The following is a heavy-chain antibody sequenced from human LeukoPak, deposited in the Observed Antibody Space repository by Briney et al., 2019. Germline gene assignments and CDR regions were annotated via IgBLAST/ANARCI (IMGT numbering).Heavy chain of an antibody. D-gene: IGHD3-10*01. V-gene: IGHV1-46*01. CDR3: ARVSEETGSDY. CDR2: INPRGGST. CDR1: GYTFTNYY. Sequence: ASVKVSCKASGYTFTNYYMHWVRQAPGQGLEWMGIINPRGGSTSYAQKFQGRVTMTRDTSTNTVYMDLSSLRSEDTAVYYCARVSEETGSDYWGQGTLVTVSS. J-gene: IGHJ4*02.